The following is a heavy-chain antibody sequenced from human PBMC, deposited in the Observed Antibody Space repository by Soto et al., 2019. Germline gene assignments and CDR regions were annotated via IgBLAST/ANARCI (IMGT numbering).Heavy chain of an antibody. CDR2: ISGRVGST. Sequence: EVQLLESGGGLVQPGWSLRISCAASGFTFSSYAMSWVRQAPGKGLEWVSAISGRVGSTYYADSVKGRFTISRDNSKNTLDLQMNSLRAEDTAVYYCAKEPIYSSGWYPMGYWGQGTLVTVSS. V-gene: IGHV3-23*01. CDR3: AKEPIYSSGWYPMGY. CDR1: GFTFSSYA. J-gene: IGHJ4*02. D-gene: IGHD6-19*01.